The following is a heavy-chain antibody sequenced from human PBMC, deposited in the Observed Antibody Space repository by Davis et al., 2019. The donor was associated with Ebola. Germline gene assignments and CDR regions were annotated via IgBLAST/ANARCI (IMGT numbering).Heavy chain of an antibody. Sequence: AASVKVSCKASGYTFTYRYLHWVRQAPGQALEWMGWITPFNGNTNYAQKFQDRVTITRDRSMSTAYMELSSLRSEDTAIYYCASSLVVVAATRHYYYGMDVWGQGTTVTVSS. CDR1: GYTFTYRY. CDR2: ITPFNGNT. J-gene: IGHJ6*02. D-gene: IGHD2-15*01. V-gene: IGHV1-45*02. CDR3: ASSLVVVAATRHYYYGMDV.